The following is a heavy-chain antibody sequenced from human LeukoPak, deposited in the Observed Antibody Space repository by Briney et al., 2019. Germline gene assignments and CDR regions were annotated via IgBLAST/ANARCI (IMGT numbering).Heavy chain of an antibody. Sequence: GGSLRLSGAASGFILTNYWMSWVRQAPGKGPEWVANIKQDGSEKYYVGSVKGRFTISRDNAKNSLYLQMNSLRVEDTAVYYCARDHYFAVVPAAGVFDMWGQGTMVTVSS. D-gene: IGHD2-15*01. V-gene: IGHV3-7*01. CDR1: GFILTNYW. CDR2: IKQDGSEK. J-gene: IGHJ3*02. CDR3: ARDHYFAVVPAAGVFDM.